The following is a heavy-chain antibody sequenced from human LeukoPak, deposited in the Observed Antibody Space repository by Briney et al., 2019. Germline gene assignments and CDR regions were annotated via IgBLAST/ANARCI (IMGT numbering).Heavy chain of an antibody. CDR2: IDSSGRYI. Sequence: GGSLRLSCAASGFTFSSYTMNWVRQAPGKGLEWVSSIDSSGRYIYYADSMKGRFAISRDNAENSLYLQMNSLRVGDTAVYYCARDLGYNYLMDVWGQGTTVTVSS. D-gene: IGHD5-18*01. J-gene: IGHJ6*02. CDR1: GFTFSSYT. V-gene: IGHV3-21*01. CDR3: ARDLGYNYLMDV.